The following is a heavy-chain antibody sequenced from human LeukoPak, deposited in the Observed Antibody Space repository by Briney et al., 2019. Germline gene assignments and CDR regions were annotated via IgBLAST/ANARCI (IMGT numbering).Heavy chain of an antibody. CDR2: INHSGST. V-gene: IGHV4-34*01. D-gene: IGHD1-26*01. Sequence: GSLRLSCAASGFTFSSYAMSWIRQPPGKGLEWIGEINHSGSTNYNPSLKSRVTISVDTSKNQFSLKLSSVTAADTAVYYCARDQVGYYYYYGMDVWGQGTTVTVSS. CDR3: ARDQVGYYYYYGMDV. J-gene: IGHJ6*02. CDR1: GFTFSSYA.